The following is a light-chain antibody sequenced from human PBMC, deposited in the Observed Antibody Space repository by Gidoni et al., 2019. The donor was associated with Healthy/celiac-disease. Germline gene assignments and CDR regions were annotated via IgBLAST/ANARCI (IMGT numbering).Light chain of an antibody. Sequence: EIVLTQSPGTLSLSPGESATLSCRASQSVSSSYLAWYQQKPGQAPRLLIYGDSSRATGIPDRFSGSGSGTDFTLTISRLEPEDFAVYYCQQYGSSPETFGQGTKVESK. J-gene: IGKJ1*01. CDR1: QSVSSSY. CDR3: QQYGSSPET. V-gene: IGKV3-20*01. CDR2: GDS.